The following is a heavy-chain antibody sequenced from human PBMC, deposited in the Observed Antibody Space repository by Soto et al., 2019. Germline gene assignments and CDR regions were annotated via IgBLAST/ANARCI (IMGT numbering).Heavy chain of an antibody. V-gene: IGHV3-7*01. CDR2: IKEDGRET. J-gene: IGHJ4*02. CDR1: GFTFSSFW. CDR3: ARERVLSGSKSFFEY. D-gene: IGHD1-26*01. Sequence: GGSLRLSCVASGFTFSSFWMTWIRQAPGKGLEWLANIKEDGRETYYVDSVKGRFTISRDNTKNSLFLQVNSLRADDTALYYCARERVLSGSKSFFEYWGQGALVTVSS.